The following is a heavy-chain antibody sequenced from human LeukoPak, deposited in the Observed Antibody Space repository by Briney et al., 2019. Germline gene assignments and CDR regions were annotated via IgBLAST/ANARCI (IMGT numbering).Heavy chain of an antibody. CDR3: ASSKTPWIQLWFFDI. CDR2: IYYSGNT. Sequence: SETLSLTXTVSGDSINGFYWNWIRQPPGKGLEWIGYIYYSGNTNYNPSLKSRVTMSVDTSTNQFSLKLSSVTAADTAVYYCASSKTPWIQLWFFDIWGQGTMVTVSS. D-gene: IGHD5-18*01. V-gene: IGHV4-59*01. CDR1: GDSINGFY. J-gene: IGHJ3*02.